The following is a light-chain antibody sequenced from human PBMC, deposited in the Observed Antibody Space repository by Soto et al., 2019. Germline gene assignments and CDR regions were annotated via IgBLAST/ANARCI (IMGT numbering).Light chain of an antibody. CDR3: GTWDSSLDAGV. CDR2: DND. CDR1: SSDIGAYDY. V-gene: IGLV1-51*01. Sequence: QSALTQPASLSGSPGQSITISCTGTSSDIGAYDYVSWFQQHPGKAPKLLIYDNDKRPSEIPDRFSGSRSGTSATLGIAGLQTGDEADYYCGTWDSSLDAGVFGGGTQLTVL. J-gene: IGLJ2*01.